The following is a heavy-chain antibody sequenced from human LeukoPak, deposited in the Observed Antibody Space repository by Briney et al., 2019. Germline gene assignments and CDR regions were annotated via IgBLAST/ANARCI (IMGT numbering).Heavy chain of an antibody. J-gene: IGHJ4*02. D-gene: IGHD6-19*01. CDR1: GFTFSQYW. CDR3: ARWYSSGWYSDY. CDR2: VSGTSEYI. V-gene: IGHV3-21*04. Sequence: GGSLRLSCAASGFTFSQYWMSWVRQAPGKGLEWVSSVSGTSEYIYYADSVRGRFTISRDNAKNTVYLQMNSLRAEDTAVYYCARWYSSGWYSDYWGQGTLVTVSS.